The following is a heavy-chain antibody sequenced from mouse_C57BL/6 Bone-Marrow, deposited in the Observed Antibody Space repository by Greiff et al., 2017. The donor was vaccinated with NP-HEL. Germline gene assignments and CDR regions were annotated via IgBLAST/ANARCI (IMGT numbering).Heavy chain of an antibody. CDR1: GYTFTSYW. CDR3: ARTGIYYGNFYAMDY. D-gene: IGHD2-1*01. J-gene: IGHJ4*01. CDR2: IYPGSGST. V-gene: IGHV1-55*01. Sequence: QVQLQQPGAELVKPGASATMSCKASGYTFTSYWITWVKQRPGQGLEWIGDIYPGSGSTNYNEKFKSKATLTVDTSSSTAYMQLSSLTSEDSAVYYCARTGIYYGNFYAMDYWGQGTSVTVSS.